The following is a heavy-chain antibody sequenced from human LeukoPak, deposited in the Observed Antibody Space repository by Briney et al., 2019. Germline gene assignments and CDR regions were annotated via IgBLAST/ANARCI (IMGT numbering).Heavy chain of an antibody. CDR3: ARGSVTQGY. Sequence: PGGSLRLSCAASGFTFSSYSMSWVRQAPGKGLEWVSYISSSSSTIYYADSVKGRFTISRDNAKNSLYLQMNSLRAEDTAVYYCARGSVTQGYWGQGTLVTVSS. CDR1: GFTFSSYS. J-gene: IGHJ4*02. CDR2: ISSSSSTI. D-gene: IGHD1-14*01. V-gene: IGHV3-48*01.